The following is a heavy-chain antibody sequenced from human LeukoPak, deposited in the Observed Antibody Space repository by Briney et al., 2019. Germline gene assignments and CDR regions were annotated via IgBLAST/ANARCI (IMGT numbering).Heavy chain of an antibody. Sequence: ASVKVSCKASGYTFTGYYMHWVRQAPGQGLEWMGWINPNSGGTNYAQKFQGRVPMTRDTSISTAYMELSRLRSDDTAVYYCARVPAYYYDSSGYMGWYFDLWGRGTLVTVSS. CDR2: INPNSGGT. CDR1: GYTFTGYY. CDR3: ARVPAYYYDSSGYMGWYFDL. V-gene: IGHV1-2*02. J-gene: IGHJ2*01. D-gene: IGHD3-22*01.